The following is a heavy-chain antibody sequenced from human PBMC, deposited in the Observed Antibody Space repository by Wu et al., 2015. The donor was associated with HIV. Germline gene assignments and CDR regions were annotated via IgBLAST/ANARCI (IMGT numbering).Heavy chain of an antibody. Sequence: QVQLVQSGAEVKKPGASVKVSCKASGYTFTNYYMHWVRQAPGQGLEWMGVISPSGGSTDYAQNFQGRVTMTRDTSTSTVYMELSSLRSEDTAIYYCARPSSYYGSGSGAFDIWGQGTMVTVAS. CDR3: ARPSSYYGSGSGAFDI. CDR2: ISPSGGST. J-gene: IGHJ3*02. D-gene: IGHD3-10*01. CDR1: GYTFTNYY. V-gene: IGHV1-46*01.